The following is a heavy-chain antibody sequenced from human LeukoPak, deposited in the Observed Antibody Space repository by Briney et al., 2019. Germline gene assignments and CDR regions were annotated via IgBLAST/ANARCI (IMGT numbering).Heavy chain of an antibody. J-gene: IGHJ3*02. CDR3: ASFGILVSWGAFDI. Sequence: GGSLRLSCAASGFTFSNYWMHWVRQAPGKGLVWVSRINTDGRSTSYVDSVKGRFTISRDNAKNSLYLQMSSLRAEDTAVYYCASFGILVSWGAFDIWGQGTMVTVSS. CDR2: INTDGRST. CDR1: GFTFSNYW. D-gene: IGHD5/OR15-5a*01. V-gene: IGHV3-74*01.